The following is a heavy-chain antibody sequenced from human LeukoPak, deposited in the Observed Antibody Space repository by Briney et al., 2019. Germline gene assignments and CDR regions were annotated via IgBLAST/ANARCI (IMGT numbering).Heavy chain of an antibody. D-gene: IGHD5-24*01. V-gene: IGHV3-33*01. CDR2: IWHDGSNL. CDR1: GFTFGNYG. Sequence: GGSLRLSCAASGFTFGNYGMHWVRQAPGKGLEWVASIWHDGSNLDYADSVKGRITISRDNSKNTVYLQMNSLRAEDTAVYYCAREWLIGTNYYYYYGLDVWGQGTTVTVSS. CDR3: AREWLIGTNYYYYYGLDV. J-gene: IGHJ6*02.